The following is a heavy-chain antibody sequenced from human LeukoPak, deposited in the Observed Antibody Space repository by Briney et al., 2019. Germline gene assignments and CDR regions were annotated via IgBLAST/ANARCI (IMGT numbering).Heavy chain of an antibody. V-gene: IGHV3-7*01. CDR1: GFTFSSYW. CDR2: IKQDGSEK. Sequence: GGSLRLSCAAPGFTFSSYWMSWVRQAPGKGLEWVANIKQDGSEKYYVDSVKGRFTISRDNAKNSLYLQMNSLRAEGTAVYYCARSGAVVVVAAFLFDYWGQGTLVTVSS. J-gene: IGHJ4*02. CDR3: ARSGAVVVVAAFLFDY. D-gene: IGHD2-15*01.